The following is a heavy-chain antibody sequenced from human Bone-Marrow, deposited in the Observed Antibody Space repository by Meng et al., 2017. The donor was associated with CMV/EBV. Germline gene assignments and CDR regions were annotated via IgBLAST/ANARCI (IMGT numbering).Heavy chain of an antibody. V-gene: IGHV3-9*03. D-gene: IGHD3-3*01. CDR3: ARDLTIFGGGY. Sequence: SLKIPFAASGFTFDDYAMHWVRQAPGKGLEWVSGISWNSGSIGYADSVKGRFTISRDNAKNPLYLQMNSLRAEDMALYYCARDLTIFGGGYWGQGTLVTVSS. CDR2: ISWNSGSI. CDR1: GFTFDDYA. J-gene: IGHJ4*02.